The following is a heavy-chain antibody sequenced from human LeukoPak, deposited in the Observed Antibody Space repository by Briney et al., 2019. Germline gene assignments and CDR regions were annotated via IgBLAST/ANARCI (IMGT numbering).Heavy chain of an antibody. J-gene: IGHJ4*02. CDR2: ISSSGSTI. CDR3: ARVRGGDILTGYYFDY. D-gene: IGHD3-9*01. Sequence: GGSLRLSCAASGLTFSSSEMNWVHQAPGMGLEWLSYISSSGSTIYYADSVKGRFTISRDNARNSLYLQMNSLRAEDTAVYYCARVRGGDILTGYYFDYWGQGTLVTVSS. V-gene: IGHV3-48*03. CDR1: GLTFSSSE.